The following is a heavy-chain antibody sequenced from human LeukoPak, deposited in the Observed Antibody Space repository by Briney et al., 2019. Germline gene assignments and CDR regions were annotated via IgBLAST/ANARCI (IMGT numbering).Heavy chain of an antibody. J-gene: IGHJ5*02. Sequence: PSETLSLTCTVSGGAISSGSYYWNWSRQSAGKGLEWIGCIYTSGTTNSNPSLKSRLTISVDTSKNQFSLKVSSVTAADTAVYYCARHAIWTRITMLRGGARGRWFDPWGQGTLVTVSS. CDR1: GGAISSGSYY. CDR3: ARHAIWTRITMLRGGARGRWFDP. D-gene: IGHD3-10*01. V-gene: IGHV4-61*02. CDR2: IYTSGTT.